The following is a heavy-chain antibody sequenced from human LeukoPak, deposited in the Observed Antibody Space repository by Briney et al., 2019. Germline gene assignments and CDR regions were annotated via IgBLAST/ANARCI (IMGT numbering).Heavy chain of an antibody. Sequence: ASVKVSFKASGYTFTSYAMNWVRQAPGQGLEWMGWINAGNGNTKYSQKFQGRVTITRDTSASTAYMELSSLRSEDTAVYYCARDGPYSSSQYYYYYYGMDVWGQGTTVTVSS. D-gene: IGHD6-6*01. CDR1: GYTFTSYA. CDR2: INAGNGNT. CDR3: ARDGPYSSSQYYYYYYGMDV. V-gene: IGHV1-3*01. J-gene: IGHJ6*02.